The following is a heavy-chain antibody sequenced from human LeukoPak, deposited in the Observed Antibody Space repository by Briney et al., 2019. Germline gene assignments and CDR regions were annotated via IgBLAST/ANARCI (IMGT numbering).Heavy chain of an antibody. D-gene: IGHD1-20*01. CDR2: IYYSGNT. Sequence: SETLSLTCTVSGVSVSSYYWSWIRQPPGKGLEWIGYIYYSGNTNSNPSLKSRVSISVDTSKNQFSLNLSSVTAADTAVYYCARAITGKGGYFDLWGRGTLVTVSS. J-gene: IGHJ2*01. V-gene: IGHV4-59*08. CDR1: GVSVSSYY. CDR3: ARAITGKGGYFDL.